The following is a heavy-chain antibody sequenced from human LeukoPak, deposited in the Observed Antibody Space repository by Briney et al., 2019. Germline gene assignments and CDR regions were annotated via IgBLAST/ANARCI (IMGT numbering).Heavy chain of an antibody. D-gene: IGHD3-16*02. V-gene: IGHV4-4*07. J-gene: IGHJ4*02. Sequence: PSETLSLTCTVSGGSISSYYWSWIRQPAGKGLEWIGRIYTSGSTNYNPSLKSRVTKSVDTSKNQFSLKLSSVTAADTAVYYCARESAITFGGVIAIWGQGTLVTVSS. CDR2: IYTSGST. CDR1: GGSISSYY. CDR3: ARESAITFGGVIAI.